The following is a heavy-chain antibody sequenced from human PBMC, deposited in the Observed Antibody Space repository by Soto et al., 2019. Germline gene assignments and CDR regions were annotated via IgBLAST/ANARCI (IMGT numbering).Heavy chain of an antibody. Sequence: GGSLRLSCAASGFTFSTFAMSWVHQAPGKGLEWVSGISGSGVTTNYADSVKGRFTISRDNSKNTLYLQMNSLRAEDTAVYYCAIDRSIPVRSHYYFYAMDVWGHGTTVTVSS. J-gene: IGHJ6*02. CDR3: AIDRSIPVRSHYYFYAMDV. CDR1: GFTFSTFA. CDR2: ISGSGVTT. V-gene: IGHV3-23*01. D-gene: IGHD6-6*01.